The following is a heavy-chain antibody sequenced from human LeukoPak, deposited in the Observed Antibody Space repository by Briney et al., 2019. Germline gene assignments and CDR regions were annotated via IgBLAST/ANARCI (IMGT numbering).Heavy chain of an antibody. CDR2: IRGSGTSK. V-gene: IGHV3-23*01. CDR1: GFTFSNYA. CDR3: TRDRGYQSFDY. Sequence: PGGSLRLSCAASGFTFSNYAMSWVRQGPGKGLEWVQAIRGSGTSKYYADSMKGRFTISRENLKNTLYLEMNSLRADDTAVYYCTRDRGYQSFDYWGQGTLVTVSS. D-gene: IGHD3-10*01. J-gene: IGHJ4*02.